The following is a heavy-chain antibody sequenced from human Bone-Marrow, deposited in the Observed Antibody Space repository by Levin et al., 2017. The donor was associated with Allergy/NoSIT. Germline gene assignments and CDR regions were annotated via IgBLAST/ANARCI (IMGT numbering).Heavy chain of an antibody. J-gene: IGHJ4*02. Sequence: LSLTCAASGFTFSIYAMHWVRQAPGKGLEWVAVISYDGSIQYYADSVKGRFTISRDNSKNTLYLQMNSLSAEDTAVYYCATGDYYGSGRHLYYFGHWGQGTLVTVSS. V-gene: IGHV3-30-3*01. CDR3: ATGDYYGSGRHLYYFGH. D-gene: IGHD3-10*01. CDR2: ISYDGSIQ. CDR1: GFTFSIYA.